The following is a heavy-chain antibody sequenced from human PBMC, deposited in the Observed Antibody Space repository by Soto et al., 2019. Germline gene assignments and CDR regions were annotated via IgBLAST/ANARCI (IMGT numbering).Heavy chain of an antibody. CDR3: ARGVAAAGTDWFDP. J-gene: IGHJ5*02. CDR2: LNPYSGDT. D-gene: IGHD6-13*01. CDR1: GYTFTSDD. Sequence: QVQLVQSGAEVKKPGASVKVSCKVSGYTFTSDDINWVRQATGQGLEWMGWLNPYSGDTGYAQKFLGRVTLTRDTSIGTAYMELSSLRPEDTAVYYCARGVAAAGTDWFDPWGQGTLVTVSS. V-gene: IGHV1-8*01.